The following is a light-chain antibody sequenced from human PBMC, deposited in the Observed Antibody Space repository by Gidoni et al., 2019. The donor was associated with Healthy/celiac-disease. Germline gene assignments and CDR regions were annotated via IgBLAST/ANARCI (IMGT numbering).Light chain of an antibody. CDR2: DAS. Sequence: PGERATLSCRASQSVSSYLAWYQQKPGQAPRLLIYDASNRATGIPARFSGSGSGTDFTLTISSLEPEDFAVYYCQQRSNWPPGLTFGGGTKVEIK. V-gene: IGKV3-11*01. CDR3: QQRSNWPPGLT. CDR1: QSVSSY. J-gene: IGKJ4*01.